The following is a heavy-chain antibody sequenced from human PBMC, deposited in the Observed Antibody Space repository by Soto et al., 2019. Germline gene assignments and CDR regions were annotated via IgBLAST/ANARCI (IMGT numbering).Heavy chain of an antibody. D-gene: IGHD3-16*01. J-gene: IGHJ6*02. V-gene: IGHV3-53*04. CDR3: ARVPGLYYYYYGMDV. Sequence: GGSLRLSCAASGFTVSSNYMSWVRQAPGKGLEWVSVIYSGGSTYYADSVKGRFTISRHNSKNTLYLQMNSLRAEDTAVYYCARVPGLYYYYYGMDVWGQGTTVTVSS. CDR2: IYSGGST. CDR1: GFTVSSNY.